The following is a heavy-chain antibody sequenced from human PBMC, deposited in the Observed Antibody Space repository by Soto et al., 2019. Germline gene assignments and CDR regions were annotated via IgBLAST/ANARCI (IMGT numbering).Heavy chain of an antibody. V-gene: IGHV4-34*01. CDR2: INHSGST. CDR3: ASSREVVVAATRLIYYYYMDV. CDR1: GGSFSGYY. Sequence: QVQLQQWGAGLLKPSETLSLTCAVYGGSFSGYYWSWIRQPPGKGLEWIGEINHSGSTNYNPSLKSRVTISVDTSKNQFSLKLSSVTAADTAVYYCASSREVVVAATRLIYYYYMDVWGKGTTVTVSS. D-gene: IGHD2-15*01. J-gene: IGHJ6*03.